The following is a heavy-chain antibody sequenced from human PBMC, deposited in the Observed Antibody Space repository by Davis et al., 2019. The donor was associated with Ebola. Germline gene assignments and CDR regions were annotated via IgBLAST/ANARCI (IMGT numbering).Heavy chain of an antibody. D-gene: IGHD3-10*01. V-gene: IGHV3-15*01. CDR1: GFTFSNAW. J-gene: IGHJ4*02. Sequence: PGGSLRLSCAASGFTFSNAWMSWVRQAPGKGLEWVGRIKSKTDGGTTDYAAPVKGRFTISRDDSKNTLYLQMNSLKTEDTAVYYCTTDRVVRGVLDYWGQGTLVTVSS. CDR3: TTDRVVRGVLDY. CDR2: IKSKTDGGTT.